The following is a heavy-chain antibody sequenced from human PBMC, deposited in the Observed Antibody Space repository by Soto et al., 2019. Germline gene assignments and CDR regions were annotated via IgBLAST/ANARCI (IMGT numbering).Heavy chain of an antibody. CDR3: ARVGTDYSSSYWFDP. D-gene: IGHD6-13*01. CDR2: IYYSGST. CDR1: GGSISSYY. J-gene: IGHJ5*02. V-gene: IGHV4-59*01. Sequence: SETLSLTCTVSGGSISSYYWSWIRQPPGKGLGWIGYIYYSGSTNYNPSLKSRVTISVDTSKNQFSLKLSSVTAADTAVYYCARVGTDYSSSYWFDPWGQGTLVTVSP.